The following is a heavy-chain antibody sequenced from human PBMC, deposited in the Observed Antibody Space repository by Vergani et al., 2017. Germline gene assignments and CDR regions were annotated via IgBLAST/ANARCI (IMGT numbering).Heavy chain of an antibody. CDR1: GYTFTGYY. V-gene: IGHV1-2*02. J-gene: IGHJ6*02. D-gene: IGHD3-9*01. Sequence: QVQLVQSGAEVKKPGASVKVSCKASGYTFTGYYMHWVRQAPGQGLEWMGWINPNSGGTNYAQKCQGRVTMTRDTSISTAYMELSRLRSDDTAVNYWARERRQGHYDILTGYRYGMDVWGQGTTVTVSS. CDR2: INPNSGGT. CDR3: ARERRQGHYDILTGYRYGMDV.